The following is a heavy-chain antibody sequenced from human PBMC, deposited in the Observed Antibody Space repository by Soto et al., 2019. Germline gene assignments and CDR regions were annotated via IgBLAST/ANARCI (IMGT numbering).Heavy chain of an antibody. D-gene: IGHD2-21*02. CDR2: IRDRGHDI. Sequence: GGSLILSCVASGLNFNTESMNWVRQAPGKGLEWVASIRDRGHDINYADSVKGRFSISRDNAKNSLYLQMERLRAEDTAVYYCAKGHDHGGDIYWGPGTLVTVSS. J-gene: IGHJ4*02. CDR1: GLNFNTES. V-gene: IGHV3-21*01. CDR3: AKGHDHGGDIY.